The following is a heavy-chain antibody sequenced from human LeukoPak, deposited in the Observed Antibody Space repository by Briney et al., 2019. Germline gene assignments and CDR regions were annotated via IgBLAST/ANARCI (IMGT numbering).Heavy chain of an antibody. CDR1: GGSFSGYY. CDR2: INHSGST. D-gene: IGHD2-21*02. J-gene: IGHJ2*01. Sequence: SETLSLTCAVYGGSFSGYYWSWIRQPPGKGLEWIGEINHSGSTNYNPSLKSRVTISVDMSKNQFSLKLSSVTAADTAVYYCARGGHIVVVTANYWYFDLWGRGTLVTVSS. V-gene: IGHV4-34*01. CDR3: ARGGHIVVVTANYWYFDL.